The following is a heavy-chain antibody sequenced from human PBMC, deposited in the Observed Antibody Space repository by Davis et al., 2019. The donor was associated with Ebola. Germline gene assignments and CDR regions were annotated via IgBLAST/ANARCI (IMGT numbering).Heavy chain of an antibody. CDR1: GYTFISYG. Sequence: SVQVSCKASGYTFISYGISWVRQAPGQGLEWMGGIIPIFGTANYAQKFQGRVTITADESTSTAYMELSSLRSEDTAVYYCARWTSSWGQGTLVTVSS. V-gene: IGHV1-69*13. CDR3: ARWTSS. J-gene: IGHJ5*02. D-gene: IGHD3/OR15-3a*01. CDR2: IIPIFGTA.